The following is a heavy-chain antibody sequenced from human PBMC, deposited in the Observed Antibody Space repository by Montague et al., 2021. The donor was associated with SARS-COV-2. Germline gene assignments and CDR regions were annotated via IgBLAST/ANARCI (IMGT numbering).Heavy chain of an antibody. D-gene: IGHD6-19*01. Sequence: SLRLSCAASGFTFSSYAMHWVRQAPGKGLEWVAVISYDGSNKYYADSVXGRFTISRDNSKNTLYLQMNSLRAEDTAVYYCARDRSGVRSSGWTYYYYGMDVWGQGTTVTVSS. CDR3: ARDRSGVRSSGWTYYYYGMDV. J-gene: IGHJ6*02. V-gene: IGHV3-30-3*01. CDR1: GFTFSSYA. CDR2: ISYDGSNK.